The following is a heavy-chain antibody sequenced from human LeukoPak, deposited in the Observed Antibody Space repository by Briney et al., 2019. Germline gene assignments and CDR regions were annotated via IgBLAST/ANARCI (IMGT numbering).Heavy chain of an antibody. V-gene: IGHV1-8*01. CDR2: MNPNSGNT. Sequence: GASVKVSCKASGYTFTSYDINWVRQATGQGLEWMGWMNPNSGNTGYAQKFQGRVTMTRNTSISTAYMELSSLRSEDTAVYYCVKRGEQLVRIFDYWGQGTLVTVSS. D-gene: IGHD6-13*01. CDR3: VKRGEQLVRIFDY. J-gene: IGHJ4*02. CDR1: GYTFTSYD.